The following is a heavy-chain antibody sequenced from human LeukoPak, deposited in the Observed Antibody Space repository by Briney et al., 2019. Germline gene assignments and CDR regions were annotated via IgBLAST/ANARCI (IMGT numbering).Heavy chain of an antibody. J-gene: IGHJ4*02. D-gene: IGHD6-19*01. CDR1: GGSISSYY. V-gene: IGHV4-59*12. CDR3: ARLDSSGWYYFDY. Sequence: SETLSLTCTVSGGSISSYYWSWLRQPPGKGLEWIGYIYYSGSTNYNPSLKSRVTISVDTSKNQSSLNLTSVTAADTAVYYCARLDSSGWYYFDYWGQGPLVTVSS. CDR2: IYYSGST.